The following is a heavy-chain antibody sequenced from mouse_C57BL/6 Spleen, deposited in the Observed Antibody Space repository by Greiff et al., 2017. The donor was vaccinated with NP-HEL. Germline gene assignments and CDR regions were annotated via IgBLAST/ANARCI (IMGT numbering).Heavy chain of an antibody. CDR3: ARYRITTVARDAMDY. CDR1: GYTFTDHT. Sequence: LQESDAELVKPGASVKISCKVSGYTFTDHTIHWMKQRPEQGLEWIGYIYPRDGSTKYNEKFKGKATLTADKSSSTAYMQLNSLTSEDAAVYFCARYRITTVARDAMDYWGQGTSVTVSS. D-gene: IGHD1-1*01. CDR2: IYPRDGST. V-gene: IGHV1-78*01. J-gene: IGHJ4*01.